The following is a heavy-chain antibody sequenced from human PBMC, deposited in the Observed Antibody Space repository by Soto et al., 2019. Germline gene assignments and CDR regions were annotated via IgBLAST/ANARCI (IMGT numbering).Heavy chain of an antibody. J-gene: IGHJ4*01. CDR1: GYTFTDYY. CDR3: ARDLKTPGDYTGAFDY. D-gene: IGHD4-17*01. Sequence: ASVKVSCKTSGYTFTDYYVHWVRQAPGQGLEWMGWINPNSGGTNFAQKFQGRVTMTRDTSINTVYMELSRLRSDDTADYYCARDLKTPGDYTGAFDYWGHGTLVTVSS. CDR2: INPNSGGT. V-gene: IGHV1-2*02.